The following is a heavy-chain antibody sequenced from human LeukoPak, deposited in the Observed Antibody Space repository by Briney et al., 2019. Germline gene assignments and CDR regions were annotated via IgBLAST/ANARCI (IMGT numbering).Heavy chain of an antibody. CDR2: ISAYNGNT. J-gene: IGHJ3*02. CDR1: GYTFTSYG. Sequence: ASVKVSCKASGYTFTSYGISWVRQAPGQGLEWMGWISAYNGNTNYAQKLQGRVTMTTDTSTSTAYMELRSLRSDDTAVYYCARITRAGIAAAGTGPTPPRGAFDIWGQGTMVTVSS. V-gene: IGHV1-18*01. CDR3: ARITRAGIAAAGTGPTPPRGAFDI. D-gene: IGHD6-13*01.